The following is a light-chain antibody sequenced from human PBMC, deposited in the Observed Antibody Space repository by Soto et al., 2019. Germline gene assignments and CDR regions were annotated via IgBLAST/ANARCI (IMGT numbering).Light chain of an antibody. CDR2: AAS. V-gene: IGKV1-39*01. J-gene: IGKJ3*01. Sequence: DIQMTQSPSSLSASVGDRVTITCRASQSINVYLNWFQQEPGKAPKLLIYAASTLQSGVPSRFRGSGSGTAFTLTIGSLQPEDFATYFCQQSYSTPFTFGPGTKVDIK. CDR1: QSINVY. CDR3: QQSYSTPFT.